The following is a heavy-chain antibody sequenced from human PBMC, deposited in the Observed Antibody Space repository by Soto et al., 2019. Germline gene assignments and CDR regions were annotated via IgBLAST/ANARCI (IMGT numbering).Heavy chain of an antibody. CDR2: ISSSSSYT. Sequence: PGGSLRLSCSAAGFTFSDYYMSWIRQAPGKGLEGVSYISSSSSYTNYADSVKGRFTISRDNAKNSLYLQMNSLRAEDTAVYYCAREDCSGGSCSDAFDIWGQGTMVTVSS. CDR3: AREDCSGGSCSDAFDI. D-gene: IGHD2-15*01. J-gene: IGHJ3*02. V-gene: IGHV3-11*06. CDR1: GFTFSDYY.